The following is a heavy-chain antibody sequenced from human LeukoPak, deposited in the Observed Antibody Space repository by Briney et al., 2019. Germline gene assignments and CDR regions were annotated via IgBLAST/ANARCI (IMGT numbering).Heavy chain of an antibody. D-gene: IGHD3-10*01. Sequence: ALVKVSCKASGYTFTSYYMHWVRQAPGQGLEWMGIINPSGGSTSYAQKFQGRVTMTRDTSTSTVYMELSSLRSEDTAVYYCARDRYYYGSGSYYYFDYWGQGTLVTVSS. CDR2: INPSGGST. CDR3: ARDRYYYGSGSYYYFDY. CDR1: GYTFTSYY. V-gene: IGHV1-46*01. J-gene: IGHJ4*02.